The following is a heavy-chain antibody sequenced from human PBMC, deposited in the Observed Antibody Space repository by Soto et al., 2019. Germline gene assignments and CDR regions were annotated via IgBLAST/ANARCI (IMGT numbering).Heavy chain of an antibody. V-gene: IGHV4-59*08. CDR3: ARHAGAYYDILTGYYGWFDP. Sequence: LSLTCTVSGGSISSYYWSWIRQPPGKGLEWIGYIYYSGSTNYNPSLKSRVTISVDTSKNQFSLKLSSVTAADTAVYYCARHAGAYYDILTGYYGWFDPWGQGTLVTVSS. J-gene: IGHJ5*02. D-gene: IGHD3-9*01. CDR2: IYYSGST. CDR1: GGSISSYY.